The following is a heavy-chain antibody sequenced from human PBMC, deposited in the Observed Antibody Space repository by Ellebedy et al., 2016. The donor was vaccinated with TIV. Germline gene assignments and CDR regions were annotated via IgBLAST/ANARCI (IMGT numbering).Heavy chain of an antibody. CDR1: GFSFRSYW. D-gene: IGHD4-17*01. CDR3: ARRGSYGDYAVQVNSWFDR. V-gene: IGHV3-7*01. Sequence: GGSLRLSCVASGFSFRSYWMSWVRQALGKGLEWVANIYQDGSAHYYADSVKGRFTISRDNAKNSLFLQMNSLRVEDTAVYYCARRGSYGDYAVQVNSWFDRWGRGTLVSVSS. J-gene: IGHJ5*02. CDR2: IYQDGSAH.